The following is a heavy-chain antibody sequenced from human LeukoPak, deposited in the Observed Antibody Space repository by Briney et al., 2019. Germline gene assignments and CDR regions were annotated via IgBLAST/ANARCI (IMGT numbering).Heavy chain of an antibody. CDR2: IYYSGST. V-gene: IGHV4-59*01. CDR1: GGSMSSYY. J-gene: IGHJ4*02. CDR3: ARGRAAGYFDY. D-gene: IGHD6-13*01. Sequence: SETLSLTCTVSGGSMSSYYWSWIRQPPGKGLEWIGYIYYSGSTNYNPSLKSRVTIPVDTSKNQFSLKLSSVTAADTAVYYCARGRAAGYFDYWGQGTLVTVSS.